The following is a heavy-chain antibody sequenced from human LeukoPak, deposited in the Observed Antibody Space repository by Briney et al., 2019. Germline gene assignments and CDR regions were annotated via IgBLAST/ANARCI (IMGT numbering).Heavy chain of an antibody. D-gene: IGHD5-18*01. CDR1: GFIFRKYN. J-gene: IGHJ6*02. Sequence: GRSLRLSCEVSGFIFRKYNMHWVRQAPGKGLEWVAAISDDGSNEHDADSVKGRFTISRDNSKNTLYLQMNSLRAEDTAVYYCANPWIQLWVSYGMDVWGQGTTVTVSS. CDR3: ANPWIQLWVSYGMDV. V-gene: IGHV3-30-3*01. CDR2: ISDDGSNE.